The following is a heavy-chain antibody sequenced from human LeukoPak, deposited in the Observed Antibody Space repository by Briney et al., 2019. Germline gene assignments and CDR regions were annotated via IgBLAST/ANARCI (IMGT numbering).Heavy chain of an antibody. J-gene: IGHJ2*01. Sequence: PGGSLRLSCTASGFPFSSYHMNWVRQAPGKGLEWVSFISSSSNYIYYADSVKGRFTISRDNAKNSLYLQMNSLRAEDTAVYYCARNYYYDTGGYDTNWYFDLWGRGTLVTVSS. CDR3: ARNYYYDTGGYDTNWYFDL. V-gene: IGHV3-21*06. CDR2: ISSSSNYI. D-gene: IGHD3-22*01. CDR1: GFPFSSYH.